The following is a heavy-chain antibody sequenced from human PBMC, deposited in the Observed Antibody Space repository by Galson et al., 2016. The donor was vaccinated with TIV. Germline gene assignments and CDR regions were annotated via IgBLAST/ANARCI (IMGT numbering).Heavy chain of an antibody. D-gene: IGHD2-8*01. CDR1: GFRFDDYA. CDR2: ISWNSGSI. CDR3: AKDKGLYPNYMDV. Sequence: LRLSCAASGFRFDDYAMQWVQQAPGKGLEWVSGISWNSGSIDYADSVKGRFTISRDNAQNFLYLQMNSLRAEDTALYYCAKDKGLYPNYMDVWGKGTTVTGSS. J-gene: IGHJ6*03. V-gene: IGHV3-9*01.